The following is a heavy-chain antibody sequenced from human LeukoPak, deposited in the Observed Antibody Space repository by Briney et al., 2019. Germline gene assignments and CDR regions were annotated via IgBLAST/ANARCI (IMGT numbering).Heavy chain of an antibody. D-gene: IGHD1-14*01. CDR3: SRDFNGRNDF. CDR1: GFTFSSNW. Sequence: YPGGSLRLSCAASGFTFSSNWMHWVRQGPGKGLVRVSRINPDGSRTDYAESVKGRFTISRDNAKNTLSLEMNSLGDEDTAVYYCSRDFNGRNDFWGQGTLVTVSS. V-gene: IGHV3-74*01. J-gene: IGHJ4*02. CDR2: INPDGSRT.